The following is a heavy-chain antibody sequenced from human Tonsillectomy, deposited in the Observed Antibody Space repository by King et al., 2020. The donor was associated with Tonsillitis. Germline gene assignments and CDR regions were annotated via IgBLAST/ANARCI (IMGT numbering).Heavy chain of an antibody. V-gene: IGHV1-2*02. D-gene: IGHD7-27*01. CDR2: INPNTGGT. CDR3: ARVGPGDFADAFDI. CDR1: GYTFTAYH. J-gene: IGHJ3*02. Sequence: QLVQSGAEVKKPGASVKVSCKASGYTFTAYHIHWVRQGSGQGLEWLGWINPNTGGTNNAQKFQGRVTMTRDTSVSTAYMDLNRLRSDDTAVYFCARVGPGDFADAFDIWGRGTMVTVSS.